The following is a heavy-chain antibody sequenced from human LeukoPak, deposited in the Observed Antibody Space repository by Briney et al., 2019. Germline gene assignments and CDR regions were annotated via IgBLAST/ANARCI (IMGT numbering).Heavy chain of an antibody. D-gene: IGHD2-15*01. CDR1: GGXISSYY. V-gene: IGHV4-59*01. CDR2: IHYSGST. CDR3: AREAPICSGGTCYDY. Sequence: PSETLSLTCSVSGGXISSYYWSWIRQPPGKGLEWIGYIHYSGSTNYNPSLKSRVIISVDTSKNQFSLKLSSVTAADTAVYYCAREAPICSGGTCYDYWGQGTLVTVSS. J-gene: IGHJ4*02.